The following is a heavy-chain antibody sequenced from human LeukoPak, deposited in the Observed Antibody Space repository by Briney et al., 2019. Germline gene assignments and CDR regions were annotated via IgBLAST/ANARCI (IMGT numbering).Heavy chain of an antibody. J-gene: IGHJ4*02. V-gene: IGHV4-39*01. CDR2: IYYSGST. Sequence: SETLSLTCTVSGGSISSSSYYWGWIRQPPGKGLEWIGSIYYSGSTYYNPSLKSRVTISVDTSKNQFSLKLSSVTAADTAVYYCARQLLVGADYWGQGTLVTVSS. CDR3: ARQLLVGADY. D-gene: IGHD1-26*01. CDR1: GGSISSSSYY.